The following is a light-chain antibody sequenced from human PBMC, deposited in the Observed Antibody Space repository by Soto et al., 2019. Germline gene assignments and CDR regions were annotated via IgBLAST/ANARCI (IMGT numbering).Light chain of an antibody. CDR3: QQSYSTPL. CDR1: QSISSY. Sequence: DIQMTQSPSSLSASVGDRGXIACRASQSISSYLNWYQQKPGKAPKLLIYAASSLQSGVPSRFSGSGSGTDFTLTISSLQPEDFATYYCQQSYSTPLFGGGTKVDIK. J-gene: IGKJ4*01. CDR2: AAS. V-gene: IGKV1-39*01.